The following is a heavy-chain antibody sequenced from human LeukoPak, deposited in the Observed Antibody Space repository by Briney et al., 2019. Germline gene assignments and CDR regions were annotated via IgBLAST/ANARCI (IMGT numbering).Heavy chain of an antibody. V-gene: IGHV3-53*01. D-gene: IGHD3-22*01. CDR3: AKDLFGMIVVVITTCLDY. CDR2: IYSGGNT. J-gene: IGHJ4*02. Sequence: GGSLRLSCTVSGFTVSSNSMSWVRQAPGKGLEWVSFIYSGGNTHYSDSVKGRFTISRDNSKTTLYLQMNSLRAKDTAVYYCAKDLFGMIVVVITTCLDYWGQGTLVTVSS. CDR1: GFTVSSNS.